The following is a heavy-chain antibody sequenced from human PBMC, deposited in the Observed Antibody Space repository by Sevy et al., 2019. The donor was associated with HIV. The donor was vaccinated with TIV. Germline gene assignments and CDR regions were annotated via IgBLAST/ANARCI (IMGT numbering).Heavy chain of an antibody. CDR2: IRYDGSNK. CDR3: AKDRPIAAAGLHFDY. Sequence: GGSLRLSCAASGFTFSSYGMHWVRQAPGKGLEWVAFIRYDGSNKYYADSVKGRFTISRDNSKNTLYLQMNSLRAEDTAVYYCAKDRPIAAAGLHFDYWGQGTLVTVSS. D-gene: IGHD6-13*01. CDR1: GFTFSSYG. V-gene: IGHV3-30*02. J-gene: IGHJ4*02.